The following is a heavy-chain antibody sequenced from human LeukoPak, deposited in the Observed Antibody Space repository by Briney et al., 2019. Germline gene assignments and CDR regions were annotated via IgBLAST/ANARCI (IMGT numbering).Heavy chain of an antibody. CDR2: IIPIFGTA. V-gene: IGHV1-69*13. J-gene: IGHJ6*02. CDR3: TTRACHAGGCSSSFYYYYGLHF. Sequence: SVKVSCKASGNSISNYAVSWVRQAPGQGFEWMGGIIPIFGTADYAQEFQGRVTITADQSTSTTYMALSSLKSEDTATYYCTTRACHAGGCSSSFYYYYGLHFWGQGTTVSVSS. D-gene: IGHD3-16*01. CDR1: GNSISNYA.